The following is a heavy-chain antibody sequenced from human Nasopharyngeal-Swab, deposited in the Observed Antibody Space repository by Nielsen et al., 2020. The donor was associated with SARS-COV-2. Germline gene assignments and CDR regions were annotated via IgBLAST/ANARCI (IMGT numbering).Heavy chain of an antibody. CDR3: ARQPRSIISNWFDP. V-gene: IGHV5-10-1*01. D-gene: IGHD1-14*01. J-gene: IGHJ5*02. Sequence: GESLKISCEGSGFIFTNYWISWVRQIPGKGLEWMGNIDPSDSQTKYSPSFQGHVTISADKSVTPAYLQWTSLEASDSGMYYCARQPRSIISNWFDPWGQGTLVTVST. CDR1: GFIFTNYW. CDR2: IDPSDSQT.